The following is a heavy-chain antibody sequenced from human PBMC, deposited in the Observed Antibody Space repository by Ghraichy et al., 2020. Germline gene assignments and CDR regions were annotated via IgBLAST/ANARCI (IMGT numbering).Heavy chain of an antibody. Sequence: ESLNISCTVSGVSISRYYCSWIRQPPGKGLEWVGYIYYSGSTNYNPSLKSRVRNSVDTSKNQFSLKLSAVTAADTASYYCARHRGSGWPDAFDIWGRGTMVGVSS. CDR3: ARHRGSGWPDAFDI. D-gene: IGHD6-19*01. J-gene: IGHJ3*02. V-gene: IGHV4-59*08. CDR1: GVSISRYY. CDR2: IYYSGST.